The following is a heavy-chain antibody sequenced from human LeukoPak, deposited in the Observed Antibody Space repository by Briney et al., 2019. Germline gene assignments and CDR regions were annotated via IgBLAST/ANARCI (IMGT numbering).Heavy chain of an antibody. D-gene: IGHD4-17*01. CDR2: IIPIFGTA. CDR3: AGDYDYGDYHRY. V-gene: IGHV1-69*06. J-gene: IGHJ4*02. Sequence: GASVKVSCKASGGTFSSYAISWVRQAPGQGLEWMGGIIPIFGTANYAQKFQGRVTITADTSKSTAYMELSSHRSEDTAVYYCAGDYDYGDYHRYWGQGTLVTVSS. CDR1: GGTFSSYA.